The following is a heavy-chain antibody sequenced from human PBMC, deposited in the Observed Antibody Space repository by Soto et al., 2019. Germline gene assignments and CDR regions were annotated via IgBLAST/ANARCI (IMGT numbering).Heavy chain of an antibody. V-gene: IGHV3-7*01. Sequence: EVQVVESGGGLVQPGGSLKLSCAASGFTFSAFWMNWVRHAPGKGLEWVANINGDGSEKYYVDSVKSRFTISRDSAKNTRYLEMNSLRAEDTALYYCAAGFPPDYWGQGTRVTVSS. CDR1: GFTFSAFW. CDR2: INGDGSEK. D-gene: IGHD3-10*01. J-gene: IGHJ4*02. CDR3: AAGFPPDY.